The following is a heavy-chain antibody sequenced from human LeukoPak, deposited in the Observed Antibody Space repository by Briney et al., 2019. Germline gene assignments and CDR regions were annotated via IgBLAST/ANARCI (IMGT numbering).Heavy chain of an antibody. J-gene: IGHJ4*02. Sequence: SETLSLTCAVSGGSISSFYWGWVPQPAGKGLEWIGRIYPSGSTNYNPSLKSRVTMSVDTSKNQFSLKLSSVTAADTAVYYCAREDTAMVTYWGQGTLVTVPS. CDR1: GGSISSFY. D-gene: IGHD5-18*01. V-gene: IGHV4-4*07. CDR2: IYPSGST. CDR3: AREDTAMVTY.